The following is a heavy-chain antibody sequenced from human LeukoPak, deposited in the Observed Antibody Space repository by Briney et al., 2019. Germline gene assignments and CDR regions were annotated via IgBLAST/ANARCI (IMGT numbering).Heavy chain of an antibody. V-gene: IGHV3-30*18. CDR3: AKDVWRSSWSDY. D-gene: IGHD6-13*01. CDR2: ISYDGSNK. CDR1: GFTFSSYG. J-gene: IGHJ4*02. Sequence: GGSLRLSCAASGFTFSSYGMHWVRQAPGKGLEWVALISYDGSNKYYADSVKGRFTISRDNSKNTLYLQMNSLRAEDTAGYYCAKDVWRSSWSDYWGQGTLVTVSS.